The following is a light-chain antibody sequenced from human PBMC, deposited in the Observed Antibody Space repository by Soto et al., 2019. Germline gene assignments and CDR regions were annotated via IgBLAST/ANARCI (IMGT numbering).Light chain of an antibody. CDR2: GQS. J-gene: IGLJ1*01. V-gene: IGLV1-40*01. CDR3: QSYDRSLSGYV. Sequence: QSVLTQPPSVSGAPGQRVTISCTGSSSNIGADYDVHWYQQLPATAPKLVIYGQSNRPSGVPDRFSGSKSGTSAALAITGLQAEDEADYYCQSYDRSLSGYVFGTGTKVTVL. CDR1: SSNIGADYD.